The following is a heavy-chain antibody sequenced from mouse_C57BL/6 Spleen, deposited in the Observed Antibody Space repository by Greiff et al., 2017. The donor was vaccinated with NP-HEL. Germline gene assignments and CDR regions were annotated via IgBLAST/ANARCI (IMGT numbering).Heavy chain of an antibody. CDR3: ARGGYGNPFAY. Sequence: EVQLQQSGPELVKPGASVKISCKASGYSFTGYYMNWVKQSPEKSLEWIGEINPSTGGTTYNQKFKAKATLTVDKSSSTAYMQLKSLTSEDSAVYYCARGGYGNPFAYWGQGTLVTVSA. CDR2: INPSTGGT. D-gene: IGHD2-1*01. CDR1: GYSFTGYY. J-gene: IGHJ3*01. V-gene: IGHV1-42*01.